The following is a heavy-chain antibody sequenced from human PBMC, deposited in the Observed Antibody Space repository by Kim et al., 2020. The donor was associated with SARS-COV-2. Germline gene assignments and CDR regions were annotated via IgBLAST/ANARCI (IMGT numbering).Heavy chain of an antibody. D-gene: IGHD3-10*01. CDR1: GGSISSSSYY. J-gene: IGHJ2*01. V-gene: IGHV4-39*01. CDR2: IYYSGST. Sequence: SETLSLTCTVSGGSISSSSYYWGWIRQPPGKGLEWIGSIYYSGSTYYNPSLKSRVTISVDTSKNQFSLKLSSVTAADTAVYYCARTRDLYYYGSGSYPWYFDLWGRGTLVTVSS. CDR3: ARTRDLYYYGSGSYPWYFDL.